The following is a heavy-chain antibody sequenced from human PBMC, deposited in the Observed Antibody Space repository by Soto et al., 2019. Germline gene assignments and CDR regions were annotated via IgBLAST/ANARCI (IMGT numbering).Heavy chain of an antibody. CDR1: GFTFSDYY. CDR2: IRNSLTTI. CDR3: ATSVLPDPMDV. D-gene: IGHD3-16*01. V-gene: IGHV3-11*04. J-gene: IGHJ6*02. Sequence: GGSLRLSCAASGFTFSDYYMNWVRQAPGGGLEWIAHIRNSLTTIYYADSVKGRFTISRDNAKNTLYLQMDSLRAVDTAVYYYATSVLPDPMDVWGQGTTVTVS.